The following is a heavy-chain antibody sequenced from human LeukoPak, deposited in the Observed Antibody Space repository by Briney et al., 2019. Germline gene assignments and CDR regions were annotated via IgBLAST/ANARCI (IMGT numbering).Heavy chain of an antibody. D-gene: IGHD6-13*01. V-gene: IGHV3-30*18. CDR3: AKDFGYSSSWFPLMDV. CDR1: GFPFSSYG. CDR2: ISSDGSNK. Sequence: GGPLRLSCAASGFPFSSYGMHWFRQVLGKGLEGVAVISSDGSNKYYADSVKGRFTLSRENSKNTLYLEMSSLRAEDTAVYYCAKDFGYSSSWFPLMDVWGQGTTVTVSS. J-gene: IGHJ6*02.